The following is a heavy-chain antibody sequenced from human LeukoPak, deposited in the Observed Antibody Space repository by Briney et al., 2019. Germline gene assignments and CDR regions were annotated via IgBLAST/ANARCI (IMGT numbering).Heavy chain of an antibody. Sequence: SETLSLTCTVSGGSISSSSYYWGWIRQPPGKGLEWIGSIYYSGSTYYNPSLKSRVTISVDTSKNQFSLKLSSVTAADTAVYYCARDLMVYGAITIFWKGFDPWGQGTLVTVSS. CDR2: IYYSGST. CDR3: ARDLMVYGAITIFWKGFDP. V-gene: IGHV4-39*07. CDR1: GGSISSSSYY. J-gene: IGHJ5*02. D-gene: IGHD3-9*01.